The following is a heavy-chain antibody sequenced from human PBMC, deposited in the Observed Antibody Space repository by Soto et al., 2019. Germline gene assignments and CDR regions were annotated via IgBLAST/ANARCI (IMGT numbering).Heavy chain of an antibody. CDR3: ARAYAHMPFA. CDR2: IYHSGST. CDR1: CGSITSGGYS. V-gene: IGHV4-30-2*01. Sequence: SETLSLTCAVSCGSITSGGYSWSWIRQPPGKGLEWIGYIYHSGSTYYNPSLKSRVTISVDRSKNQFSLKLSSVTAADTAVYYCARAYAHMPFAWGQGTLVTVSS. J-gene: IGHJ5*02. D-gene: IGHD2-2*01.